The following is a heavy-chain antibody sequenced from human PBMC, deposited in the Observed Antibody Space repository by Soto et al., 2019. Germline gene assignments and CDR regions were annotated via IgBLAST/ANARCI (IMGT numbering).Heavy chain of an antibody. D-gene: IGHD3-16*01. CDR2: IVPRFGSP. J-gene: IGHJ6*02. Sequence: QVQLVQSGAEMRKPGSSLRVSCKASGGTFSDYAFSWVRQAPGQGLEWMGGIVPRFGSPNYAQKFGGRVTTTADTSSSTVYMELSSLRFDDTAVYFCARDRIQLRLGKYSFTGMAVWGQGTTMNASS. CDR3: ARDRIQLRLGKYSFTGMAV. V-gene: IGHV1-69*06. CDR1: GGTFSDYA.